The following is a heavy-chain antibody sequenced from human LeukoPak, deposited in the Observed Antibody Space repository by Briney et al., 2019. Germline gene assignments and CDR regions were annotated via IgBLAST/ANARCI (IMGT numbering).Heavy chain of an antibody. V-gene: IGHV1-69*04. CDR2: IIPILGIA. J-gene: IGHJ4*02. D-gene: IGHD3-16*02. CDR1: GGTFSSYA. CDR3: ARHPGVIDY. Sequence: ASVKVSCKASGGTFSSYAISWVRQAPGRGLEWMGRIIPILGIANYAQKFQGRVTITADKSMSTAYMELSSLRSEDTAVYYCARHPGVIDYWGQGTLVTVSS.